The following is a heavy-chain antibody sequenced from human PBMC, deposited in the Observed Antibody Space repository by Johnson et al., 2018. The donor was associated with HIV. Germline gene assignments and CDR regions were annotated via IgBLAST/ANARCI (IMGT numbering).Heavy chain of an antibody. CDR1: EFTFSDYY. CDR2: ISSSGSTI. V-gene: IGHV3-11*04. CDR3: ARDLRPPTRTFDL. Sequence: QVQLVESGGGLVKPGGSLRLSCAAYEFTFSDYYMNWIRQAPGKGLEWVSFISSSGSTIQYAYSVKGRFTISRDNAKNSLYLQMNSLRDEDTAVYYCARDLRPPTRTFDLWGQGTMVTVSS. J-gene: IGHJ3*01. D-gene: IGHD5/OR15-5a*01.